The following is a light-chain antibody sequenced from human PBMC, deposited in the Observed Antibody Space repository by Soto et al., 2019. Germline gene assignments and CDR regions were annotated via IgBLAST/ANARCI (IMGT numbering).Light chain of an antibody. CDR3: QQYGSSPRT. CDR2: GAS. Sequence: ESVFTQSPGTLSLSPGERATLPCRASQSGSSNFLAWYQQRPGQAPRLLIYGASIRATGIPDRFSGSGSGTDFTLTISRLEPDDFAVDYCQQYGSSPRTFGQVTKVEI. CDR1: QSGSSNF. V-gene: IGKV3-20*01. J-gene: IGKJ1*01.